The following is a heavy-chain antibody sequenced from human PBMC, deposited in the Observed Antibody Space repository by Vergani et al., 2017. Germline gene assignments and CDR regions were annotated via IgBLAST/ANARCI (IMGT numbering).Heavy chain of an antibody. J-gene: IGHJ4*02. V-gene: IGHV1-46*03. CDR2: INPSGGST. D-gene: IGHD6-19*01. CDR3: ARVQGEYSSGWHEFGLDY. CDR1: GYTFTSYY. Sequence: QVQLVQSGAEVKKPGASVKVSCKASGYTFTSYYMHWVRQAPGQGLEWMGIINPSGGSTSYAQKFQGRVTMTRDTSTSTVYMELSSLGSEDTAVYYCARVQGEYSSGWHEFGLDYWGQGTLVTVSS.